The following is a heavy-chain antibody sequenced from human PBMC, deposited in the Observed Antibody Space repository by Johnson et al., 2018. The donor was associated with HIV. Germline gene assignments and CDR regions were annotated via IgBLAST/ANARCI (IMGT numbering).Heavy chain of an antibody. CDR1: GFTFSSYA. V-gene: IGHV3-30*04. D-gene: IGHD2-8*01. CDR3: ARSVNAGRPFDI. Sequence: QVQLVESGGGVVQPGRSLRLSCAASGFTFSSYAMHWVRQAPGKGLEWVAVISYDGSNKYYADSVKGRITISRDNSKYTVYLQMNSLRAEDTAVYYCARSVNAGRPFDIWGQGTLVTVSS. J-gene: IGHJ3*02. CDR2: ISYDGSNK.